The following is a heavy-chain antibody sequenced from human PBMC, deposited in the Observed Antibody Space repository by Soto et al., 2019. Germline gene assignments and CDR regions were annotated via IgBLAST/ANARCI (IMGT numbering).Heavy chain of an antibody. CDR2: MYKDESPK. CDR1: GFIFSNFW. J-gene: IGHJ4*02. V-gene: IGHV3-74*01. Sequence: EVQLVESGGGLVEPGGSLRLSCEASGFIFSNFWMHWVRQAPGKGLVWVSRMYKDESPKDYADFAKGRFTISRDNAKNTLYLEMSSLRAEDTAVYYRGGVRPTLFDYWGRGALVTVSS. CDR3: GGVRPTLFDY.